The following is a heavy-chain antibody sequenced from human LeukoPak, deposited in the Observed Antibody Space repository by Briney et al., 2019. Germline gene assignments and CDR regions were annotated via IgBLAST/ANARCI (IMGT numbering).Heavy chain of an antibody. CDR2: VKQDGSEK. CDR1: GFTFSTYW. J-gene: IGHJ4*02. Sequence: GGSLRLSCAASGFTFSTYWVTWVRQAPGKGLEWVANVKQDGSEKYYLDSVKGRFTISRDNAKNSLYLQMNSLRAEDTAVYFCVRERRILRDLEWLVYFDYWGQGTLVTVSS. V-gene: IGHV3-7*01. D-gene: IGHD3-9*01. CDR3: VRERRILRDLEWLVYFDY.